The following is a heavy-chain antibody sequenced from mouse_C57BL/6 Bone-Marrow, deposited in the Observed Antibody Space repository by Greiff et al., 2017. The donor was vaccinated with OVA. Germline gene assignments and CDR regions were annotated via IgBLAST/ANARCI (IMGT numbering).Heavy chain of an antibody. Sequence: VQLVESGAELARPGASVKLSCKASGYTFTSYGISWVKQRTGQGLEWIGEIYPRSGNTYYNEKFKGKATLTADKSSSTAYMELRSLTSEDSAVYFCDGNYDDYWGQGTTLTVSS. V-gene: IGHV1-81*01. CDR2: IYPRSGNT. CDR3: DGNYDDY. J-gene: IGHJ2*01. D-gene: IGHD2-1*01. CDR1: GYTFTSYG.